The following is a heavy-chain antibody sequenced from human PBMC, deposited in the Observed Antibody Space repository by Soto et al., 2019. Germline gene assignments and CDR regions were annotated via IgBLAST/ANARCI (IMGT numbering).Heavy chain of an antibody. V-gene: IGHV1-3*01. CDR3: ARGPGGPDGPGDY. J-gene: IGHJ4*02. CDR2: INAGNGNT. CDR1: GYTFTSYA. Sequence: QVQLVQSGAEVKKPGASVKVSFKASGYTFTSYAMHWVRQAPGQRLEWMGWINAGNGNTKYSQKFQGRVTITRDTSASTAYMELSSLTSEDTAVYNCARGPGGPDGPGDYWGQGTLVTVSS. D-gene: IGHD2-15*01.